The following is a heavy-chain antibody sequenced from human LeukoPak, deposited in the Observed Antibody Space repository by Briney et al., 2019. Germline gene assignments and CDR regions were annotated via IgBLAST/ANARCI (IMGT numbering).Heavy chain of an antibody. CDR2: IYYSGST. V-gene: IGHV4-31*03. J-gene: IGHJ6*03. Sequence: PSETLPLTCTVSGGSISSGGYYWSWIRQHPGKGLEWIGYIYYSGSTYYNPSLKSRVTISVDTSKNQFSLKLSSVTAADTAVYYCARVEWSSNSRYYYYMDVWGKGTTVTVSS. D-gene: IGHD3-10*01. CDR1: GGSISSGGYY. CDR3: ARVEWSSNSRYYYYMDV.